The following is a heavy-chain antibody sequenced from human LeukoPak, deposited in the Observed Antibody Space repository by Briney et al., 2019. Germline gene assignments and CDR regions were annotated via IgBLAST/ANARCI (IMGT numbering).Heavy chain of an antibody. CDR3: ARVRSGYVKY. J-gene: IGHJ4*02. Sequence: SETLSLTCTVSGGSINSGDYYWNWIRQPPGKALEWVGYIYYSGNTIYNPSLESRVTISLDTSKNQFSLKLSSVTAADTAVYYCARVRSGYVKYWGQGTLVTVSS. CDR1: GGSINSGDYY. D-gene: IGHD5-12*01. CDR2: IYYSGNT. V-gene: IGHV4-30-4*01.